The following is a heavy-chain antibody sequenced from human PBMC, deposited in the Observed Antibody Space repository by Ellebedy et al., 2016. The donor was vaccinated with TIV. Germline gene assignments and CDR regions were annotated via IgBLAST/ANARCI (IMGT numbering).Heavy chain of an antibody. CDR2: IIYSGEHM. CDR1: RFTFSGYY. Sequence: PGGSLRLSCAASRFTFSGYYMSWFRPLPGKGPEWVSYIIYSGEHMYYADSVKGRCTTSRDNAENSLYLQMNSLGAGDPAVDYCARLGVIAAAGASDYWGQGTLVIVSS. CDR3: ARLGVIAAAGASDY. D-gene: IGHD6-13*01. V-gene: IGHV3-11*01. J-gene: IGHJ4*02.